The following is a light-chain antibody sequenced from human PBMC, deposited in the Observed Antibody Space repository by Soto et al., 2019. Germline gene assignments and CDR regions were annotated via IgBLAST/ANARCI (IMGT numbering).Light chain of an antibody. CDR3: QQYDRASWT. V-gene: IGKV1-5*03. CDR1: QSISSW. Sequence: DIQMTQSPSTLSASVGDRVIITCRASQSISSWLAWYQQKPGKAPDLLIYRSSTLKTGIPSRFSGSGSGTEVTLTISSLQPDDFANYYCQQYDRASWTFGPGTKVEIK. CDR2: RSS. J-gene: IGKJ1*01.